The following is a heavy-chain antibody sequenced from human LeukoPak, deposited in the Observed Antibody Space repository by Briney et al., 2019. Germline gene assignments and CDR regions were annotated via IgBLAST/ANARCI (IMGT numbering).Heavy chain of an antibody. D-gene: IGHD1-26*01. J-gene: IGHJ6*03. CDR2: MNPNSGNS. V-gene: IGHV1-8*01. CDR3: ARGWGWALPYYYYYLDV. CDR1: GYTFTSYD. Sequence: GASVDLSCNPSGYTFTSYDMNLVRQATGQGLGWMGWMNPNSGNSGYPQKFQGRLTMTRNTTIRTPYMELTSLRSCDTAGYYCARGWGWALPYYYYYLDVWGKGTTVTVSS.